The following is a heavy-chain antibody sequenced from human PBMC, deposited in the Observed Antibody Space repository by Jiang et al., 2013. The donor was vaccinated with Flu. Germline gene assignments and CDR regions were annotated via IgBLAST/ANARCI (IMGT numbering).Heavy chain of an antibody. V-gene: IGHV1-46*03. CDR2: INPSSGFT. J-gene: IGHJ5*02. D-gene: IGHD2-2*01. CDR1: GDTFTSYY. Sequence: GAEVKKPGASVKVSCKTPGDTFTSYYMHWVRQAPGQGLEWMGIINPSSGFTTYAQKFQGRVTMTRDRSTSTVYMELRSLRSEDTALYYCARDRGRSRYCRSINCYGGWFDPWGQGTLVTVSS. CDR3: ARDRGRSRYCRSINCYGGWFDP.